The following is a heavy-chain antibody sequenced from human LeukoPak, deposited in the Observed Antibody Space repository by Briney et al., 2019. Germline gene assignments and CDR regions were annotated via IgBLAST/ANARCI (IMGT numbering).Heavy chain of an antibody. CDR3: AKDPYSSSWYSRDWFDP. D-gene: IGHD6-13*01. CDR2: ISGTFGST. CDR1: GFTFSSYA. J-gene: IGHJ5*02. Sequence: GGSLRLSCAASGFTFSSYAMSWVRQAPGKGLEWVSAISGTFGSTYYADSVKGRFTISRDDSKNTLYLQMNSLRAEDTAVYYCAKDPYSSSWYSRDWFDPWGQGTLVTVSS. V-gene: IGHV3-23*01.